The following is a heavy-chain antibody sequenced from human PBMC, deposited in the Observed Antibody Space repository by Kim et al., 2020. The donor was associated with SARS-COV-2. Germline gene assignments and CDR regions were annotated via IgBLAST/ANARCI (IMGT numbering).Heavy chain of an antibody. CDR3: ARDSRYNWNYYYYYGMDV. V-gene: IGHV3-11*01. D-gene: IGHD1-20*01. CDR1: GFTFSDYY. J-gene: IGHJ6*02. Sequence: GGSLRLFCAASGFTFSDYYMSWIRQAPGKGLEWVSYISSSGSTIYYADSVKGRFTISRDNAKNSLYLQMNSLRAEDTAVYYCARDSRYNWNYYYYYGMDVWGQGTTVTVSS. CDR2: ISSSGSTI.